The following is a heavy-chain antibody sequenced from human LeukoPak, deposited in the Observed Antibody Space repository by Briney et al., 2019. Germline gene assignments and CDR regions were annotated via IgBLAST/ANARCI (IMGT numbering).Heavy chain of an antibody. CDR3: TRDPYYFDSSGYYHPAFDI. Sequence: GGSLRLSCTGFGFTFRDYAVSWVRQAPGKGLECIGFIRSKVYGGTTEYAAFVKGRFTISRDDSQSIAYLQMNSLKTEDTAVYYCTRDPYYFDSSGYYHPAFDIWGQGTMVAVSS. CDR2: IRSKVYGGTT. J-gene: IGHJ3*02. D-gene: IGHD3-22*01. V-gene: IGHV3-49*04. CDR1: GFTFRDYA.